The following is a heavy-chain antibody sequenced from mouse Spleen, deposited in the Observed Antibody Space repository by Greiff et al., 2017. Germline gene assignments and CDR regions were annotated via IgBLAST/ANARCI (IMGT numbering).Heavy chain of an antibody. CDR2: ISYSGST. V-gene: IGHV3-2*02. J-gene: IGHJ2*01. Sequence: EVKLQESGPGLVKPSQSLSLTCTVTGYSITSDYAWNWIRQFPGNKLEWMGYISYSGSTSYNPSLKSRISITRDTSKNQFFLQLNSVTTEDTATYYCARDYGSPFDYWGQGTTLTVSA. CDR3: ARDYGSPFDY. D-gene: IGHD1-1*01. CDR1: GYSITSDYA.